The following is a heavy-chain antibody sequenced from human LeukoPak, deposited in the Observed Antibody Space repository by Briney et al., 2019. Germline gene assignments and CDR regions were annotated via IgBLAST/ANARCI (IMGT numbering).Heavy chain of an antibody. CDR3: ARGRSSGSGSSGHDAFDI. Sequence: PSETLSLTCAVYGGSFSGYYWSWIRQPPGKGLEWIGEINHSGSTNYNPSLKNRVTISVDTSKNQFSLKLSSVTAADTAVYYCARGRSSGSGSSGHDAFDIWGQGTMVTVSS. D-gene: IGHD3-10*01. CDR2: INHSGST. CDR1: GGSFSGYY. J-gene: IGHJ3*02. V-gene: IGHV4-34*01.